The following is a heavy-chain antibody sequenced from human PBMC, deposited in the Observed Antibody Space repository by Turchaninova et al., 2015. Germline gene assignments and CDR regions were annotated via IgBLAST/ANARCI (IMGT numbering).Heavy chain of an antibody. D-gene: IGHD6-19*01. V-gene: IGHV1-3*01. CDR1: GYSFTTYA. Sequence: QVHLVQSGAEVKKPGASVKVSCKASGYSFTTYAIHWVRQAPGQRLEWMGWINAGNGNTKYSQEFQGRVSITRDTSASTVYMEVSSLKSEDPALYFCAKDGSRISVAGNMYYFDHWGQGTLVSVSS. CDR2: INAGNGNT. CDR3: AKDGSRISVAGNMYYFDH. J-gene: IGHJ4*02.